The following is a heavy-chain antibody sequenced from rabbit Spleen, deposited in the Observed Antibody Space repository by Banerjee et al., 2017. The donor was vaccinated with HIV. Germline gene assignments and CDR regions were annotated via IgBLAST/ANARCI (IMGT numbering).Heavy chain of an antibody. Sequence: QSLEESGGDLVKPGASLTLTCTASGFSFSNGYMCWVRQAPGKGLEWVACITAGSGDSTYYPSWAKGRFTISKTSSTTVTLQMTSLTAADTATYFCARDIPYSSGGRGMDLWGQGTLVTVS. J-gene: IGHJ6*01. CDR1: GFSFSNGY. CDR2: ITAGSGDST. D-gene: IGHD4-1*01. CDR3: ARDIPYSSGGRGMDL. V-gene: IGHV1S40*01.